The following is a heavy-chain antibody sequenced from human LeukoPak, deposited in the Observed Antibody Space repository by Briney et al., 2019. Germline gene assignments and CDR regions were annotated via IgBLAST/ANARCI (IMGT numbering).Heavy chain of an antibody. D-gene: IGHD6-13*01. CDR2: ISGSGGST. CDR3: ARGRASSSWYQPSDHELAVAGPSNFDY. Sequence: GGSLRLSCAASGFTFSSYAMSWVRQAPGKGLEWVSAISGSGGSTYYADSVKGRFTISRDNSKNTLYLQMNSLRAEDTAVYYCARGRASSSWYQPSDHELAVAGPSNFDYWGQGTLVTVSS. CDR1: GFTFSSYA. J-gene: IGHJ4*02. V-gene: IGHV3-23*01.